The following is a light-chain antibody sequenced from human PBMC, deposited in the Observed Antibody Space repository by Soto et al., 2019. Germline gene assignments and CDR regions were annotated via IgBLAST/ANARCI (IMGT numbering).Light chain of an antibody. J-gene: IGKJ5*01. CDR2: DAS. CDR3: QQYGSSFT. Sequence: EIVLTQSPGTLSLSPGERATLSCRASESVSSSYLAWYQQKPGQAPRLLIYDASSRATGIPDRFSGSGSGTDFTLTSSRLEPEDFAVYYCQQYGSSFTFGQGTRLEIK. CDR1: ESVSSSY. V-gene: IGKV3-20*01.